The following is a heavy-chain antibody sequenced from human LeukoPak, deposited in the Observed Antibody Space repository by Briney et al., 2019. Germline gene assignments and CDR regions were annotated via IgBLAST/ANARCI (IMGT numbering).Heavy chain of an antibody. CDR2: IYHSGST. J-gene: IGHJ5*02. Sequence: SETLSLTCAVYGGSFSGYYWGWIRQPPGKGLEWIGSIYHSGSTYYNPSLKSRVTISVDTSKNQFSLKLSSVTAADTAVYYCARDPTLGYCSSTSCYVGDNWFDPWGQGTLVTVSS. D-gene: IGHD2-2*01. CDR1: GGSFSGYY. V-gene: IGHV4-38-2*02. CDR3: ARDPTLGYCSSTSCYVGDNWFDP.